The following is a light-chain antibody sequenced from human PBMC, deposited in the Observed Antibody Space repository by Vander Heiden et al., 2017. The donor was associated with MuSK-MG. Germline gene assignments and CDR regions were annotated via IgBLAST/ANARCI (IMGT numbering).Light chain of an antibody. CDR2: GAS. J-gene: IGKJ2*01. V-gene: IGKV1-6*01. CDR1: QGIGND. CDR3: RQDDSYPYT. Sequence: AIQMTQSPSSLSASVGDRITISCRASQGIGNDLGWYQQKPGKAPVLLIYGASSLQNGVPSRFSGSASGTDFSLTISGLQPEDFATYFCRQDDSYPYTFGQGTKLEIK.